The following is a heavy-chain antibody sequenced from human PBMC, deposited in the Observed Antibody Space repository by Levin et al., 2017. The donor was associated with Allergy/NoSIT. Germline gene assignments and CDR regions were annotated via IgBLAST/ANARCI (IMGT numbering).Heavy chain of an antibody. V-gene: IGHV4-30-4*01. D-gene: IGHD4-17*01. J-gene: IGHJ6*03. CDR1: GGSISSGDYY. CDR3: ARAPPTYGDYSWDYYYYMDV. CDR2: IFYTGDT. Sequence: PSETLSLTCTVSGGSISSGDYYWSWLRQPPGKGLEWIGYIFYTGDTFYNPSLKSRVTISVDTSKNQFSLKLSSVTAADTAVFYCARAPPTYGDYSWDYYYYMDVWGKGTTVTVSS.